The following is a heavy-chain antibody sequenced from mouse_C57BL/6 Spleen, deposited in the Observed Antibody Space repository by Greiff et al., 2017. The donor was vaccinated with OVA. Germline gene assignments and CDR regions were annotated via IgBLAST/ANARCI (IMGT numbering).Heavy chain of an antibody. V-gene: IGHV1-15*01. CDR3: TSDSSGYDY. D-gene: IGHD3-2*02. J-gene: IGHJ2*01. CDR1: GYTFTDYE. Sequence: QVQLKQSGAELVRPGASVTLSCKASGYTFTDYEMHWVKQTPVHGLEWIGALDPETGGTAYNQKFKGKAILTADKSSSTAYMELRSLTSEDSAVYYCTSDSSGYDYWGKGTTLTVSS. CDR2: LDPETGGT.